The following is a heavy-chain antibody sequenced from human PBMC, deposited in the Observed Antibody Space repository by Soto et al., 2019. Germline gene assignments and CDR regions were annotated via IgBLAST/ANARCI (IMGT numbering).Heavy chain of an antibody. V-gene: IGHV3-30-3*01. CDR3: ARTNGYYFYDAFDI. Sequence: QVQLVESGGGVVQPGRSLRLSCAASGFTFSSYAMHWVRQAPGKGLGWVAVISYDGSNKYYADSVKGRFTISRDNSKNTLYLQMNSLRAEDTAVYYCARTNGYYFYDAFDIWGQGTMVTVSS. D-gene: IGHD3-22*01. CDR2: ISYDGSNK. CDR1: GFTFSSYA. J-gene: IGHJ3*02.